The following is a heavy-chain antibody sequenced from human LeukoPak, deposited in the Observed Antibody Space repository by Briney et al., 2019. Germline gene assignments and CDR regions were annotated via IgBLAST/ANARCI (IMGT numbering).Heavy chain of an antibody. Sequence: ASVKVSCKASGYTFTSYGISWVRQAPGQGLEWMGWISAYNGNTNYAQKLQGRVTMTTDTSTSTAYMELRSLRSDDTAVYYCARDLSPITMIVVVTPRNHGMDVWGQGTTVTVSS. J-gene: IGHJ6*02. D-gene: IGHD3-22*01. CDR3: ARDLSPITMIVVVTPRNHGMDV. CDR2: ISAYNGNT. CDR1: GYTFTSYG. V-gene: IGHV1-18*01.